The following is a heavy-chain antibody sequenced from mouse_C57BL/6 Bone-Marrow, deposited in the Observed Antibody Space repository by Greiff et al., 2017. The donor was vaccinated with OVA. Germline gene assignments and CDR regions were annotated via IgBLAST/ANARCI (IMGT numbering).Heavy chain of an antibody. CDR3: ARSRSKSAWFAY. CDR2: IHPNSGST. Sequence: VQLQQPGAELVKPGASVKLSCKASGYTFTSYWMHWVKQRPGQGLEWIGMIHPNSGSTNYNEKLKSKATLTVDKSSSTAYMQLSSLTSEDSAVYYCARSRSKSAWFAYWGQGTLVTGSA. V-gene: IGHV1-64*01. D-gene: IGHD2-5*01. J-gene: IGHJ3*01. CDR1: GYTFTSYW.